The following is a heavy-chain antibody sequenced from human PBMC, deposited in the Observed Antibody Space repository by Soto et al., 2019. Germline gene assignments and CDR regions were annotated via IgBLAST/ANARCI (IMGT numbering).Heavy chain of an antibody. CDR3: AREYYDSSGLEY. V-gene: IGHV1-18*01. CDR2: ISAYNGNT. J-gene: IGHJ4*02. CDR1: GYTFTTYC. Sequence: GASVNVSCKASGYTFTTYCITWVRQAPGQGLEWVGWISAYNGNTNYAQKLQGRVTMATDTSTSTAYMELRSLRSDDTAVYYCAREYYDSSGLEYWGQGILVTVSS. D-gene: IGHD3-22*01.